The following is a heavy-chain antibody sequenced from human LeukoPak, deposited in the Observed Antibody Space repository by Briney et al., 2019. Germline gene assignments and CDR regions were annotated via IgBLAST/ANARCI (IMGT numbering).Heavy chain of an antibody. J-gene: IGHJ3*02. CDR3: ARDQTFDI. CDR2: IYSGGST. Sequence: VGSLRLSCAASGFTVSSNYMSWVRQAPGKGLEWVSVIYSGGSTYYVDSVKGRFTISRDNSKNTLYLQMNSLRAEDTAVYYCARDQTFDIWGQGTMVTVSS. V-gene: IGHV3-53*01. CDR1: GFTVSSNY.